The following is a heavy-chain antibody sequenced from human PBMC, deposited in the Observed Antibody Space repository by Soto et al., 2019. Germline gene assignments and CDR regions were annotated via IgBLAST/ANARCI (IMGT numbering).Heavy chain of an antibody. CDR1: GDSISSYF. CDR2: VHTSGST. Sequence: PSETLSLTCTVSGDSISSYFWSWIRPPAGKGLEWIGRVHTSGSTTYNPSLKTRVTMSVDTSKSQFSLKLTSVTDADTAVYYCAREKAVASTGWPDPWGQGTLVTVSS. V-gene: IGHV4-4*07. D-gene: IGHD6-19*01. CDR3: AREKAVASTGWPDP. J-gene: IGHJ5*02.